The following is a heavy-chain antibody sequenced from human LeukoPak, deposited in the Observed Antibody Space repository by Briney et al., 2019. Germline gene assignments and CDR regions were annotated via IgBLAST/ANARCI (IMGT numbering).Heavy chain of an antibody. CDR1: GFTFGDYA. CDR2: IRSKAYGGTT. V-gene: IGHV3-49*04. CDR3: TRDKDFWSGPYYYYYYGMDV. D-gene: IGHD3-3*01. J-gene: IGHJ6*02. Sequence: PGGSLRLSCTASGFTFGDYAMSWVRQAPGKGQEWVGFIRSKAYGGTTEYAASVKGRFTISRDDSKSIAYLQMNSLKTEDTAVYYCTRDKDFWSGPYYYYYYGMDVWGQGTTVTVSS.